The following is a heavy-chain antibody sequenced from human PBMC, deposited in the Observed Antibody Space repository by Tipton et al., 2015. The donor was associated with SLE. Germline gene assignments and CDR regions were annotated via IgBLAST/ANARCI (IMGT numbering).Heavy chain of an antibody. CDR2: INHSGST. V-gene: IGHV4-34*01. Sequence: TLSLTCAVYGGSFSGYYWSWIRQPPGKGLEWIGEINHSGSTNYNPSLKSRVTISVDTSKNQFSLKLSSVTAADTAVYYCARGTIVVAALDAFDIWGQGTTVTVSS. D-gene: IGHD2-21*01. CDR1: GGSFSGYY. J-gene: IGHJ3*02. CDR3: ARGTIVVAALDAFDI.